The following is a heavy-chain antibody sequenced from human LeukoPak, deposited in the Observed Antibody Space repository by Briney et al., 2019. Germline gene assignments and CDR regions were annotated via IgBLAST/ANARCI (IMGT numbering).Heavy chain of an antibody. J-gene: IGHJ4*02. CDR2: IYYSGST. V-gene: IGHV4-39*07. CDR3: ARGESELYLFDY. Sequence: PSETLSLTCTVSGGPISSSSYYWGWIRQPPGKGLEWIGSIYYSGSTYYNPSLKSRVTISVDTSKNQFSLKLSSVTAADTAVYYCARGESELYLFDYWGQGTLVTVSS. D-gene: IGHD1-26*01. CDR1: GGPISSSSYY.